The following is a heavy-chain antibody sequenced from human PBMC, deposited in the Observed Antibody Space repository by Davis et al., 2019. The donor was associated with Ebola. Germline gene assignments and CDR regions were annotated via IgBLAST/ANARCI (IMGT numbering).Heavy chain of an antibody. CDR1: GGSFSGYY. V-gene: IGHV4-34*01. D-gene: IGHD3-22*01. J-gene: IGHJ4*02. CDR2: INHSGST. CDR3: ARVGYYYDSSGPTAYFDY. Sequence: SETLSLTCAVYGGSFSGYYWSWIRQPPGKGLEWIGEINHSGSTNYNPSLKSRVTISVDTSKNQFSLKLSSVTAADTAVYYCARVGYYYDSSGPTAYFDYWGQGTLVTVSS.